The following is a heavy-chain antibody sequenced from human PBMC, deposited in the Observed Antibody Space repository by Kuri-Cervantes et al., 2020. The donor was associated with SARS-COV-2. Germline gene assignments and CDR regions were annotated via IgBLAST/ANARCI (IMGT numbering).Heavy chain of an antibody. CDR1: GFTFSSYS. Sequence: GGSLRLSCAASGFTFSSYSMNWVRQAPGKGLEWVSYISSSSSTIYYADSVKGRFTISRDDSKNTLFLQMNGLRAEDTAVYYCAKLKRYQLLRYHMDVWGKGTTVTVSS. D-gene: IGHD2-2*01. CDR3: AKLKRYQLLRYHMDV. V-gene: IGHV3-48*01. CDR2: ISSSSSTI. J-gene: IGHJ6*03.